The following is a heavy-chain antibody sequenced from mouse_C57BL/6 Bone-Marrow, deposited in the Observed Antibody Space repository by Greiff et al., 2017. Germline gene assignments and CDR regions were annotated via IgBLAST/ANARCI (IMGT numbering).Heavy chain of an antibody. CDR1: GYTFTDYE. J-gene: IGHJ2*01. D-gene: IGHD1-1*01. CDR3: TRGATVVAVYY. CDR2: IDPETGGT. Sequence: VQLQQSGAELVRPGASVTLSCKASGYTFTDYEMHWVKQTPVHGLEWIGAIDPETGGTAYNQKFKGKAILTADKSSSTAYMELRSLTSEDSAVYYCTRGATVVAVYYWGQGTTLTVSS. V-gene: IGHV1-15*01.